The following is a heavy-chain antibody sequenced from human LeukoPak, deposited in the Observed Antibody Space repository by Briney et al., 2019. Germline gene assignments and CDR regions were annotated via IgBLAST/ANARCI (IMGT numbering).Heavy chain of an antibody. CDR2: ISSSGSTV. Sequence: GGSLRLSCAASGFTFSSYWMSWIRQAPGKGLEWVSYISSSGSTVYYADSVKGRFTISRDNAKNSLYLQMNSLRAEDTAVYYCARLQRPNYYDSSGADRYFDYWGQGTLVTVSS. J-gene: IGHJ4*02. D-gene: IGHD3-22*01. CDR1: GFTFSSYW. V-gene: IGHV3-11*04. CDR3: ARLQRPNYYDSSGADRYFDY.